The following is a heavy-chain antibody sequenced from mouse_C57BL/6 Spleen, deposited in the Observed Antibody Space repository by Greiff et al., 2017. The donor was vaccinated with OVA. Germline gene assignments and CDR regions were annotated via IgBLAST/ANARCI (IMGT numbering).Heavy chain of an antibody. Sequence: QVQLQQPGTELVKPGASVKLSCKASGYTFTSYWMHWVKQRPGKGLEWIGNINPRNGGTNYNEKFKSKATLTVDKSTSTAYMQLSSLTSEDSAVYYCARPLYDGYLPFAYWGQGTLVTVSA. CDR1: GYTFTSYW. J-gene: IGHJ3*01. CDR2: INPRNGGT. D-gene: IGHD2-3*01. V-gene: IGHV1-53*01. CDR3: ARPLYDGYLPFAY.